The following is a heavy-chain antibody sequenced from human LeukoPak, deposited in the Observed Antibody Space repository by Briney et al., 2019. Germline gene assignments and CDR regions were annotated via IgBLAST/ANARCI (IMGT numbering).Heavy chain of an antibody. V-gene: IGHV4-34*01. Sequence: SETLSLTCAVYGGSFSGYYWSWIRQPPGKGLEWIGEINHSGSTNYSPSLKSRVTISVDTSKNQFSLKLSSVTAADTAVYYCASTARGVVTVTTTGYWGQGTLVTVSS. CDR1: GGSFSGYY. CDR2: INHSGST. CDR3: ASTARGVVTVTTTGY. J-gene: IGHJ4*02. D-gene: IGHD4-17*01.